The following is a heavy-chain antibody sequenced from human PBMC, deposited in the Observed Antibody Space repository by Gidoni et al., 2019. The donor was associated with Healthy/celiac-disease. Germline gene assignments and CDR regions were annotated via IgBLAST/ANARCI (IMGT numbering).Heavy chain of an antibody. D-gene: IGHD6-6*01. CDR1: GFTFDDSA. CDR2: ISWNSGSI. CDR3: AKSQYSSSSALNRAGWFDP. Sequence: EVQLVESGGGLVQPGRSLRLSCAASGFTFDDSAMHWVRQAPGKGLEWVSGISWNSGSIGYADSVKGRFTISRDNAKNSLYLQMNSLRAEDTALYYCAKSQYSSSSALNRAGWFDPWGQGTLVTVSS. V-gene: IGHV3-9*01. J-gene: IGHJ5*02.